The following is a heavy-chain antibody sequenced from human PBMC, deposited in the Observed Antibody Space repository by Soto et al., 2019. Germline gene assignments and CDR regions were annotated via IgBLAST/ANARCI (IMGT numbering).Heavy chain of an antibody. V-gene: IGHV3-30*18. Sequence: QVQLVESGGGVVQPGRSLRLSCAASGFTFRSYGMHWVRQAPGKGPEWVAVISYDGSNKYYADSVKGRFTISRDNSKNTLYLQMNSLRAEDTAVYYCAKDKVTVVVTAPFDYWGQGTLVTVSS. D-gene: IGHD2-21*02. CDR3: AKDKVTVVVTAPFDY. CDR2: ISYDGSNK. CDR1: GFTFRSYG. J-gene: IGHJ4*02.